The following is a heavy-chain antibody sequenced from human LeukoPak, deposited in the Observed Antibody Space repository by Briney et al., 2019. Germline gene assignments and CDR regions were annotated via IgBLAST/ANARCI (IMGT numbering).Heavy chain of an antibody. V-gene: IGHV4-4*09. D-gene: IGHD2/OR15-2a*01. Sequence: SETLSLTCAVSGGSISSYYWSWIRQPPGKGLEWIGYIYTSGSTNYNPFLKSRVTISVDTSKNQFSLKLSSVTAADTAVYYCARLTRRGTFKYYYYMDVWGKGTTVTVSS. CDR1: GGSISSYY. J-gene: IGHJ6*03. CDR2: IYTSGST. CDR3: ARLTRRGTFKYYYYMDV.